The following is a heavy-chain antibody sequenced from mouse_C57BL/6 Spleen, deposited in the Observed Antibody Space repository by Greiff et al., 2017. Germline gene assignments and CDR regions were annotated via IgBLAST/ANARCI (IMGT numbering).Heavy chain of an antibody. CDR2: IYPRSGNT. V-gene: IGHV1-81*01. CDR3: ARGRGSSSYYFDY. D-gene: IGHD1-1*01. J-gene: IGHJ2*01. Sequence: QVQLQQSGAELARPGASVKLSCKASGYTFTSYGISWVKQRTGQGLEWIGEIYPRSGNTYYNEKFKGKATLAADKSSSTAYMELRSLTSEDSAVYFCARGRGSSSYYFDYWGQGTTLTVSS. CDR1: GYTFTSYG.